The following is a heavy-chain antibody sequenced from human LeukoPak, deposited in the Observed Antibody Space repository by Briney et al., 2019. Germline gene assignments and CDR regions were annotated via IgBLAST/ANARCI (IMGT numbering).Heavy chain of an antibody. CDR1: GFTFSDFG. Sequence: PGGSLRLSCAASGFTFSDFGMHWVRQAPGKGLEWVAFIAYDGSKKYYAESVKGRFTISRDNSKNTLYLQMNSLRAEDTAVYYCAKDREMEGWLLEYSDAFDIWGQGTMVTVSS. J-gene: IGHJ3*02. CDR2: IAYDGSKK. V-gene: IGHV3-30*02. CDR3: AKDREMEGWLLEYSDAFDI. D-gene: IGHD3-22*01.